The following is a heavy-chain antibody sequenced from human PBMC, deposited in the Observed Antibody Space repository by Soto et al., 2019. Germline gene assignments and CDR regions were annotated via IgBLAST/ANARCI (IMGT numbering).Heavy chain of an antibody. D-gene: IGHD6-13*01. Sequence: SVKVSCKASGGTFSSYRINWVRQAPGQGLEWVGGIVPIYRTADYAQKFQGRVTITADESARTSYMELRSLKSQDTAVYYCVRDSGAKLSSSWGKGPLVTVSS. CDR2: IVPIYRTA. V-gene: IGHV1-69*13. CDR3: VRDSGAKLSSS. J-gene: IGHJ1*01. CDR1: GGTFSSYR.